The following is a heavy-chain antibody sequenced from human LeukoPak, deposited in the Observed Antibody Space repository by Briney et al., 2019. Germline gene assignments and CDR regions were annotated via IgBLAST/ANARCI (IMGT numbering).Heavy chain of an antibody. D-gene: IGHD1-26*01. Sequence: ASVKVSCKVSLTYLHIELSMHWERQAPRKGLEWMGGFDPEDGETIYAQKLKGRVTMTEDTSTDTAYLDLSSLRSEDTAVYYCATLLGETHFFDYWGQGTLVTVSS. CDR3: ATLLGETHFFDY. CDR1: LTYLHIELS. J-gene: IGHJ4*02. CDR2: FDPEDGET. V-gene: IGHV1-24*01.